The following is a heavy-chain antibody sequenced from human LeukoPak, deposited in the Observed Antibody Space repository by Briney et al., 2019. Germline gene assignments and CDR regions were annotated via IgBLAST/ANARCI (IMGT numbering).Heavy chain of an antibody. V-gene: IGHV4-59*01. D-gene: IGHD6-19*01. Sequence: SQSLSLTCTVSVVSINDDYWIGIGQRPRKGRHWRGQVYYSVRTKYTPSLNNRVTMSVDTSKTQFSLKLAAVTAADTEVYYCARVYISGWQRPADVWGKGTRVTVSS. J-gene: IGHJ6*04. CDR3: ARVYISGWQRPADV. CDR2: VYYSVRT. CDR1: VVSINDDY.